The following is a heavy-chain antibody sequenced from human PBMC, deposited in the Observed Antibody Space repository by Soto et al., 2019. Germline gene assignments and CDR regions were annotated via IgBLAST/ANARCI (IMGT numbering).Heavy chain of an antibody. J-gene: IGHJ6*02. CDR3: AKGLSIWFMAYYYYGMDV. D-gene: IGHD3-10*01. V-gene: IGHV3-30*18. Sequence: QVQLVESGGGVVQPGRSLRLSCAASGFTFSSYGMHWVRQAPGKGLEWVAVISYDGSNKYYADSVKGRFTISRDNSKNPLYLQMNSLRAEDTAVYYCAKGLSIWFMAYYYYGMDVWGQGTTVTVSS. CDR1: GFTFSSYG. CDR2: ISYDGSNK.